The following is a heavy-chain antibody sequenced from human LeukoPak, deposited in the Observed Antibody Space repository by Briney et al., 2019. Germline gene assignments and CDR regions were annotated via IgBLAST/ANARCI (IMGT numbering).Heavy chain of an antibody. J-gene: IGHJ4*02. V-gene: IGHV3-74*01. Sequence: GGSLRLSCAASGFTFTSYWMHWVRQPPGKGLVWVSRVDHAGSGTAYADSVTGRFTISRDNAKNTVYLQMNSLRAEDTAVYYCATDLGWGQGTLDIVSS. CDR3: ATDLG. CDR1: GFTFTSYW. CDR2: VDHAGSGT. D-gene: IGHD4-17*01.